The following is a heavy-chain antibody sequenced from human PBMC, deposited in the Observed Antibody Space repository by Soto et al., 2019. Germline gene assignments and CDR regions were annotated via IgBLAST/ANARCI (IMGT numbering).Heavy chain of an antibody. CDR1: GFTFTRYS. CDR3: ARDPIQIPVGYFDS. V-gene: IGHV3-21*01. J-gene: IGHJ4*02. Sequence: PGGSLRLSCAASGFTFTRYSMNWVRQAPGKGLEWVSSISSTTNYIYYGDSMKGRFTISRDNSNKIVHLHMNSLRAEDTAVYYCARDPIQIPVGYFDSWGQGTLVTVSS. D-gene: IGHD2-2*02. CDR2: ISSTTNYI.